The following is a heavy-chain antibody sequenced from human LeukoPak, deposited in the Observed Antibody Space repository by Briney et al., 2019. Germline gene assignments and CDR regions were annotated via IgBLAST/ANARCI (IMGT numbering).Heavy chain of an antibody. V-gene: IGHV1-69*13. D-gene: IGHD2-2*03. Sequence: GASVKVSCKASGGTFSSYAISWVRQAPGQGLEWMGGIIPIFGTANYAQKFQGRVTITADESTSTAHMELSSLRSEDTAVYYCARDGYCSSPSCYAFDYWGQGTLVTVSS. CDR2: IIPIFGTA. CDR1: GGTFSSYA. J-gene: IGHJ4*02. CDR3: ARDGYCSSPSCYAFDY.